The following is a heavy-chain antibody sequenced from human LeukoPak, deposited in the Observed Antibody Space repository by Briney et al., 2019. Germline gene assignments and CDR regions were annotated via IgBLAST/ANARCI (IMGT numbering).Heavy chain of an antibody. CDR2: IYYSGST. J-gene: IGHJ5*02. V-gene: IGHV4-59*08. D-gene: IGHD3-22*01. Sequence: PSETLSLTCTVSGGSISSYYWSWLRQPPGKGLEWIGYIYYSGSTNYNPSLRSRVTISVDTSKNQFSLKLSSVTAADTAVYYCARLNFPHSETYYYDSSGYYLNKNWFDPWGQGTLVTVSS. CDR1: GGSISSYY. CDR3: ARLNFPHSETYYYDSSGYYLNKNWFDP.